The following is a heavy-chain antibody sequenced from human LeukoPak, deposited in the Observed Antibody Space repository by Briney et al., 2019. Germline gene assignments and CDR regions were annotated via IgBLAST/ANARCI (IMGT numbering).Heavy chain of an antibody. CDR1: GGSISSYY. Sequence: TSETLSLTCTVAGGSISSYYWSWIRQPPGKGLEWIGYIYYSGSTNYNPSLKSRVTISVDTSKNQFSLKLSSVTAADTAVYYCARGDPSDFWSGSLYYFDYWGQGTLVTVSS. D-gene: IGHD3-3*01. CDR2: IYYSGST. J-gene: IGHJ4*02. V-gene: IGHV4-59*01. CDR3: ARGDPSDFWSGSLYYFDY.